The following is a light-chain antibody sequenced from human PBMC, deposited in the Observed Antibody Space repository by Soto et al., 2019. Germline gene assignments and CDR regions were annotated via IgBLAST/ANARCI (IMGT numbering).Light chain of an antibody. CDR3: QKYTGPPTT. Sequence: EIVLTQSPASLSLSPGESATLSCRASQTVSSNYLAWCQQRPGQAPRILIYGESTRAAGIPDRFSGSGSGTDLNLTITRLEPEDSAVYFCQKYTGPPTTFGQGTRLEIK. CDR2: GES. V-gene: IGKV3-20*01. J-gene: IGKJ5*01. CDR1: QTVSSNY.